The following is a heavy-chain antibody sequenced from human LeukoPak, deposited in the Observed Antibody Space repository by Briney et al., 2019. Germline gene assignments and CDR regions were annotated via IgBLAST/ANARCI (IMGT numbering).Heavy chain of an antibody. Sequence: GGSLRLSCAASGFTFSGSAMHWVRQASGKGLEWVGRIRSKANSYATAYAASVKGRFTISRDDSKNTAYLQMNSLKTEDTAVYYCTRQYRDTAMVYDASSDYWGQGTLVTVSS. D-gene: IGHD5-18*01. V-gene: IGHV3-73*01. CDR1: GFTFSGSA. J-gene: IGHJ4*02. CDR2: IRSKANSYAT. CDR3: TRQYRDTAMVYDASSDY.